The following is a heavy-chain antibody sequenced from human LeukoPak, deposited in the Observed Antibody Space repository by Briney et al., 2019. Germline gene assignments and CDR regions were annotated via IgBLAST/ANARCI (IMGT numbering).Heavy chain of an antibody. D-gene: IGHD4-17*01. V-gene: IGHV4-34*01. CDR3: ARVHPVTMDSSRGSAFDI. J-gene: IGHJ3*02. CDR1: GGFISSYY. Sequence: KTSETLSLTCTVSGGFISSYYWTWIRQPPGKGLEWIGEINHSGSTNYNPSLKSRVTISVDTSKNQFSLKLSSVTAADTAVYYCARVHPVTMDSSRGSAFDIWGQGTMVTVSS. CDR2: INHSGST.